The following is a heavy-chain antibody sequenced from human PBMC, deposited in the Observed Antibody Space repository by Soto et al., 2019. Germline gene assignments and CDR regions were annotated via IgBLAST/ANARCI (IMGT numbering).Heavy chain of an antibody. Sequence: QLQLQASGPGLVKPSETLSLTCTVSGGSISSSSYYWGWIRQPPGKGLEWIGSIYYSGRNYYNPSLKSRVTISVNTAKNQFSLKLSSVTAADTAVYYCAPPPNYYDSHDNWFDPWGQGTLVTVSS. D-gene: IGHD3-22*01. J-gene: IGHJ5*02. CDR2: IYYSGRN. CDR1: GGSISSSSYY. CDR3: APPPNYYDSHDNWFDP. V-gene: IGHV4-39*01.